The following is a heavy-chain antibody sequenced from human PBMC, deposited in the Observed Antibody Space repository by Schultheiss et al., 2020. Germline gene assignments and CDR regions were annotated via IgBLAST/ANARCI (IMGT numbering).Heavy chain of an antibody. J-gene: IGHJ4*02. Sequence: SETLSLTCTVSGGSISSYYWNWIRQPAGKRLEWIGRIYSNESTKYNPSLKSRVTMSVDTSKNQIYLKVTSVTAADTAVYYCARGEMATVFDYWGQGTLVTVSS. CDR1: GGSISSYY. CDR2: IYSNEST. CDR3: ARGEMATVFDY. D-gene: IGHD5-24*01. V-gene: IGHV4-4*07.